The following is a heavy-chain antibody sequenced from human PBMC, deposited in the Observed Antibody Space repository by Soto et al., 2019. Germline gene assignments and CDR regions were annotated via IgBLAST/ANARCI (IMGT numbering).Heavy chain of an antibody. CDR3: ARGTTVVTPVDY. Sequence: QVQLVESGGGVVQPGRSLRLSCAASGFTFSSYAIHWVRQAPGKGLEWVAVISYDGSNKYYADSVKGRFTISRDNSKNTLYLQMNSLRAEDTAVYYCARGTTVVTPVDYWGQGTLVTVSS. CDR1: GFTFSSYA. CDR2: ISYDGSNK. D-gene: IGHD4-17*01. J-gene: IGHJ4*02. V-gene: IGHV3-30-3*01.